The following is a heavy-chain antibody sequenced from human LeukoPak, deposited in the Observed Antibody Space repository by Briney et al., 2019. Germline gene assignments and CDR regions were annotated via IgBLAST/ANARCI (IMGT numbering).Heavy chain of an antibody. V-gene: IGHV4-31*03. CDR1: GGSVTSGSYY. CDR3: ASLNNDYLFDFEN. D-gene: IGHD4-11*01. Sequence: PSETLSLTCTVSGGSVTSGSYYWSWIRQLPGKGLEWIGYISYSGNTYYNPSLKSRVTISRDASKNQFSLNLSSVTAADTAVYYCASLNNDYLFDFENWGQGTLVTVSS. CDR2: ISYSGNT. J-gene: IGHJ4*02.